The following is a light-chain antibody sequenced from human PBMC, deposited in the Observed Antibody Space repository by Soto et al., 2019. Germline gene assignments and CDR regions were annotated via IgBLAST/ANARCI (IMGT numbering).Light chain of an antibody. CDR1: SSDVGGYNY. Sequence: QSVLTQPASVSGSPGQSITISCTGTSSDVGGYNYVSWYQQYPGKAPKLMIYEVNNRPSGVSNRFSGSKSGNTASLTISGLQAEDEADYYCSSHTNSSPYVFGTGTKV. CDR2: EVN. J-gene: IGLJ1*01. CDR3: SSHTNSSPYV. V-gene: IGLV2-14*01.